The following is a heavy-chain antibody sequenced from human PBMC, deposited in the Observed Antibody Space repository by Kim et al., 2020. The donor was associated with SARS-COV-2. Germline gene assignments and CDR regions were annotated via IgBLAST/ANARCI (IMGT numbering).Heavy chain of an antibody. CDR2: VKEDGSDK. Sequence: GGSLRLSCAASGFTFGSYWMSWVRQAPGKGLEWVASVKEDGSDKYYVDSVRGRFTISRDNAKNSLYLQLNGLRAEDRAVYYCARGNSPTDYFFDYWGQGT. V-gene: IGHV3-7*01. J-gene: IGHJ4*02. CDR1: GFTFGSYW. D-gene: IGHD2-21*01. CDR3: ARGNSPTDYFFDY.